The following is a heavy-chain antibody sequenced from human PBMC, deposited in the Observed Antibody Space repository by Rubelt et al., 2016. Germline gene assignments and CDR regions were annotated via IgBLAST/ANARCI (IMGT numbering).Heavy chain of an antibody. D-gene: IGHD6-6*01. CDR3: ARDLASAGRPCYCSGMDG. CDR1: GYAFGDFY. V-gene: IGHV1-2*02. CDR2: INPHSGVS. Sequence: QVQLVQSGAEVKKPGASVWVSCQASGYAFGDFYIHWWRQAPGQGLEWLGWINPHSGVSNHAQKYQGRVAMTRDTSMATAYMELSRLSSGDTAVYYCARDLASAGRPCYCSGMDGWGQGTTVSVSS. J-gene: IGHJ6*02.